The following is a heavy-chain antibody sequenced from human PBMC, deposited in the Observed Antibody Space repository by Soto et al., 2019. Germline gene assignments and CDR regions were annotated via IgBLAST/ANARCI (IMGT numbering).Heavy chain of an antibody. CDR1: GGSISSSSYY. J-gene: IGHJ4*02. CDR3: ARITNPLTTIYSSSYY. CDR2: IYYSGST. V-gene: IGHV4-39*01. Sequence: PSETLSLTCTVSGGSISSSSYYWGWIRQPPGKGLEWIGSIYYSGSTYYNPSLKSRVTISVDTSKNQFSLKLSSVTAADTAVYYCARITNPLTTIYSSSYYWGQGTLVTVSS. D-gene: IGHD6-6*01.